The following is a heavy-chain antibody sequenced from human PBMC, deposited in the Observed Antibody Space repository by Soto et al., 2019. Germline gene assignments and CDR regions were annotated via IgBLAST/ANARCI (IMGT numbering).Heavy chain of an antibody. D-gene: IGHD3-9*01. CDR2: ISSSSSYI. V-gene: IGHV3-21*01. Sequence: GESLKISCAASGFTFSSYSMNWVRQAPGKGLEWVSSISSSSSYIYYADSVKGRFTISRDNAKNSLYLQMNSLRAEDTAVYYCAREGYDILTGYYYYYYYMDVWGKGTTVTVSS. CDR1: GFTFSSYS. CDR3: AREGYDILTGYYYYYYYMDV. J-gene: IGHJ6*03.